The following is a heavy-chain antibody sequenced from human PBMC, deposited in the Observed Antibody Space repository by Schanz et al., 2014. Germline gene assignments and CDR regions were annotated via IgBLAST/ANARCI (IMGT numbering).Heavy chain of an antibody. CDR1: GNTITKFA. CDR2: FDPEDGQT. J-gene: IGHJ3*01. D-gene: IGHD5-12*01. Sequence: QVQLLQSGAEVKKPGASVRLSCKVSGNTITKFAMHWVRQAPGKGLEWMGGFDPEDGQTFYAQNIQGRATMTEDTSTDTAYMELRSLTSEDTAVYFCARDGGRDGYNLAFDVWGQGTLVTVSS. V-gene: IGHV1-24*01. CDR3: ARDGGRDGYNLAFDV.